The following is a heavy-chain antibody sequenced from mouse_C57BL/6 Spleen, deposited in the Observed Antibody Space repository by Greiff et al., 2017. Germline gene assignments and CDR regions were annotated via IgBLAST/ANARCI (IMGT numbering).Heavy chain of an antibody. V-gene: IGHV5-4*01. J-gene: IGHJ2*01. CDR2: ISDGGSYT. CDR3: ARDLMVNSSFDY. Sequence: EVKVVESGGGLVKPGGSLKLSCAASGFTFSSYAMSWVRQTPEKRLEWVATISDGGSYTYYPDNVKGRFTISRDNAKNNLYLQMSHLKSEDTAMYYCARDLMVNSSFDYWGQGTTLTVSS. CDR1: GFTFSSYA. D-gene: IGHD2-2*01.